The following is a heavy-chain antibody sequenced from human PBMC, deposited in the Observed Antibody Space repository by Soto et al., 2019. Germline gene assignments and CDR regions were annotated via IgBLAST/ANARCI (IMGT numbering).Heavy chain of an antibody. Sequence: SETLSLTCTVSGGSISSDGYYWRWIRQHPGKGLEWIGYIYYSGSTYYNPSLKSRVTISVDTSKNQFSLKLSSVTAADTAVYYCARAGCSSTSCLDYWGQGTLVTVSS. CDR2: IYYSGST. J-gene: IGHJ4*02. D-gene: IGHD2-2*01. V-gene: IGHV4-31*03. CDR1: GGSISSDGYY. CDR3: ARAGCSSTSCLDY.